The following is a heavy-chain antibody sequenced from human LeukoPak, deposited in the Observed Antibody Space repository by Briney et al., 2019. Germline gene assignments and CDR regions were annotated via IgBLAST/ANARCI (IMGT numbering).Heavy chain of an antibody. J-gene: IGHJ4*02. CDR3: ARPIGGRWLVRYFDY. Sequence: PGASVKVSCKASGYTFTSYGTGWVRQAPGQGLEWMGWISAYNGNTNYAQKLQGRVTMTTDTSTSTAYMELRSLRSDDTAVYYCARPIGGRWLVRYFDYWGQGTLVTVSS. CDR1: GYTFTSYG. D-gene: IGHD6-19*01. V-gene: IGHV1-18*01. CDR2: ISAYNGNT.